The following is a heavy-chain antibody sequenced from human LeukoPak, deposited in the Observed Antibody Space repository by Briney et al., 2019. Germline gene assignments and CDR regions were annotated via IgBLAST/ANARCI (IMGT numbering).Heavy chain of an antibody. V-gene: IGHV3-48*03. CDR1: GFTFSSYE. Sequence: GGSLRLSCAVSGFTFSSYEMNWVRQAPGKGLEWVSYISSGGSTIYYADSVKGRFTISRDNAKNSLYLQMNSLRAEDTAVYYCARDYGGNYRAHIAYWGQGTLVTVSS. D-gene: IGHD4-23*01. J-gene: IGHJ4*02. CDR3: ARDYGGNYRAHIAY. CDR2: ISSGGSTI.